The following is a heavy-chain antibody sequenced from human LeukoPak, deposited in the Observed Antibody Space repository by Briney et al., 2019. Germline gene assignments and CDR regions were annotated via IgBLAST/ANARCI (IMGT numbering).Heavy chain of an antibody. CDR1: GGSFSGYY. J-gene: IGHJ4*02. Sequence: SETLSLTCAVYGGSFSGYYWSWIRRPPGKGLEWIGEINHSGSTNYNPSLKSRVTISVDTSKDQFSLKLSSVTAADTAVYYCARAAPDYDSSGYYFGGWGQGTLVTVSS. CDR2: INHSGST. CDR3: ARAAPDYDSSGYYFGG. D-gene: IGHD3-22*01. V-gene: IGHV4-34*01.